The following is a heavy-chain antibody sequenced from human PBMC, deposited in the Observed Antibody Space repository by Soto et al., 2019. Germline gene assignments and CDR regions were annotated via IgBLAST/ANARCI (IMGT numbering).Heavy chain of an antibody. V-gene: IGHV3-48*01. CDR1: GFTFSSYS. J-gene: IGHJ4*02. D-gene: IGHD6-13*01. CDR3: ARGRDSSRWYFGKDY. Sequence: PGGSLRLSCAASGFTFSSYSMNWVRQAPGEGLEWVSYISSSSSTIYYADSVKGRFTISRDNAKNSLYLQMNSLRAEDTAVYYCARGRDSSRWYFGKDYWGQGTLVTVSS. CDR2: ISSSSSTI.